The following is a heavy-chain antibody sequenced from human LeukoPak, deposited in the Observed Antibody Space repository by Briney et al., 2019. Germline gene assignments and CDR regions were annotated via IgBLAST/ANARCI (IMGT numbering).Heavy chain of an antibody. D-gene: IGHD2-2*01. V-gene: IGHV3-23*01. CDR3: AKVVAPSTTRNLDY. J-gene: IGHJ4*02. CDR2: FGSGGGT. Sequence: GSLRLSCAASGFTFSTYAMTWVRQAPGKGLEWVSTFGSGGGTYYADSVRGRFTISKDNSKNTLYLQLYSLGAEDTALYYCAKVVAPSTTRNLDYWGQGTLVIVSS. CDR1: GFTFSTYA.